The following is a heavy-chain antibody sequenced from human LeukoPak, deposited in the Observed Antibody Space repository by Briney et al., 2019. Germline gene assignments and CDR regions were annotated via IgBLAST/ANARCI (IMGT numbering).Heavy chain of an antibody. CDR3: ARRRGSNTSFNWFGP. D-gene: IGHD2-2*01. V-gene: IGHV4-39*01. Sequence: SETLSLTCTVSGGSISSSSYYWGWIRQPPGKGLEWIGRIYYSGSTYYNPSLKSRVTLSVDTSKNQFSLKLSSVTATDTAVYYCARRRGSNTSFNWFGPWGQGTLVTVSS. CDR2: IYYSGST. CDR1: GGSISSSSYY. J-gene: IGHJ5*02.